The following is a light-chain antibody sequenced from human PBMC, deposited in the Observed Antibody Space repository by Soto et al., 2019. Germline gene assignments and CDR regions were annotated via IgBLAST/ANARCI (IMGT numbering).Light chain of an antibody. CDR3: QHYDDWPWT. CDR1: RNVFTK. V-gene: IGKV3-15*01. J-gene: IGKJ1*01. CDR2: GAS. Sequence: VMTQSPATLSVAPGGRATLACGASRNVFTKVAWYQQKPGQAPRLLIYGASTRATGIPGRFSGGGSGTEFTFTISSLQSEDVAVYYCQHYDDWPWTFGQGTKV.